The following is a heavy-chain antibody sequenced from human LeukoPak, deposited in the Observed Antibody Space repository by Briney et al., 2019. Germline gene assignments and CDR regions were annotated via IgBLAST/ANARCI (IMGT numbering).Heavy chain of an antibody. CDR2: ISYDGSNK. CDR1: GFTFSSYA. CDR3: ARAGGYGDYGLDY. V-gene: IGHV3-30-3*01. J-gene: IGHJ4*02. Sequence: GRSQRLPCAASGFTFSSYAMHWVRQAPGKGLEWVAVISYDGSNKYYADSVKGRFTISRDNSKNTLYLQMNSLRAEDTAVYYCARAGGYGDYGLDYWGQGTLVTVSS. D-gene: IGHD4-17*01.